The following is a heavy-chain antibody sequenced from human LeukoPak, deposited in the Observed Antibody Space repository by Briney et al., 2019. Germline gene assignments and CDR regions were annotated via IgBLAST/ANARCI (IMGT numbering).Heavy chain of an antibody. CDR1: GGSISSSDYS. Sequence: SETLSLTCTVSGGSISSSDYSWGWIRQPPGKGLVWIGSIYHSGSTYYNPSLKSRVTISADTSKNQFSLKLSSVTAADTAVYYCARENVLRFDYWGQGTLVTVSS. CDR2: IYHSGST. CDR3: ARENVLRFDY. D-gene: IGHD3-3*01. J-gene: IGHJ4*02. V-gene: IGHV4-39*02.